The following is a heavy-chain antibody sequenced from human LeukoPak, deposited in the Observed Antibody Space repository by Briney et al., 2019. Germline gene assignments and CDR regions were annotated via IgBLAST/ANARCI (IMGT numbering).Heavy chain of an antibody. J-gene: IGHJ5*02. D-gene: IGHD2-15*01. CDR2: IYYSGST. CDR3: ARAEGYCSGGSCYSNWFDP. CDR1: GGSISSSSYY. Sequence: SETLSLTCTVSGGSISSSSYYWGWIRQPPGKGLEWIGSIYYSGSTYYNPSLKSRVTISVDTSKNQFSLRLSSVTAADTAVYYCARAEGYCSGGSCYSNWFDPWGQGTLVTVSS. V-gene: IGHV4-39*07.